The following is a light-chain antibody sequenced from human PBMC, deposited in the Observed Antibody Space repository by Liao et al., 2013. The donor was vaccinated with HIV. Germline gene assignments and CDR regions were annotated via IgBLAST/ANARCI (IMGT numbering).Light chain of an antibody. CDR1: NIGSKS. Sequence: SYVLTQPHSVSVAPGKTARITCGGNNIGSKSVHWYLQKPGQAPVLVIFHGIDRPSGISDRFSGSTSENTATLTISRAEAGDEADYYCQVWDSNSDHPYVFGTGTQVTVL. V-gene: IGLV3-21*01. J-gene: IGLJ1*01. CDR3: QVWDSNSDHPYV. CDR2: HGI.